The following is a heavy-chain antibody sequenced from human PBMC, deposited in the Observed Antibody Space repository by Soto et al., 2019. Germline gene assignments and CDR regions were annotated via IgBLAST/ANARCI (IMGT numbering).Heavy chain of an antibody. CDR1: GGTFSSYA. D-gene: IGHD2-15*01. V-gene: IGHV1-69*13. Sequence: GASVKVSCKASGGTFSSYAISWVRQAPGQGLEWMGGIIPIFGTANYAQKFQGRVTITADESTSTAYMELSSLRSEDTAVYYCARELYCSGGSCCPRHYGMDVWGQGTTVTVSS. J-gene: IGHJ6*02. CDR3: ARELYCSGGSCCPRHYGMDV. CDR2: IIPIFGTA.